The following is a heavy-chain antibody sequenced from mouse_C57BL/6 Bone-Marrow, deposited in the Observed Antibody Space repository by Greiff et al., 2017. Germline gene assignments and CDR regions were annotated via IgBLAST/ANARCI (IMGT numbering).Heavy chain of an antibody. CDR2: INPNNGGT. CDR3: ARRWLLNAMDY. J-gene: IGHJ4*01. D-gene: IGHD2-3*01. V-gene: IGHV1-26*01. Sequence: VQLQQSGPELVKPGASVKISCKASGYTFTDYYMNWVKQSHGKSLEWIGDINPNNGGTSYNQKFKGKATLTVDKSSSTAYMELRSLTSEDSAVYYCARRWLLNAMDYWGQGTSVTVSS. CDR1: GYTFTDYY.